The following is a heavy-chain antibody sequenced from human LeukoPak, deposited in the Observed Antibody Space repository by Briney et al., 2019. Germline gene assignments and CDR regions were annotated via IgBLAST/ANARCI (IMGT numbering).Heavy chain of an antibody. CDR1: GGTFSSYA. CDR2: IIPIFGTA. J-gene: IGHJ5*02. Sequence: SVKVSCKASGGTFSSYAIDWVRQAPGQGLEWMGGIIPIFGTANYAQKFQGRVTITADESASTAYMELSSLRSEDTAVYYCARDLRNYDSSGEFDPWGQGTLVTVSS. V-gene: IGHV1-69*13. D-gene: IGHD3-22*01. CDR3: ARDLRNYDSSGEFDP.